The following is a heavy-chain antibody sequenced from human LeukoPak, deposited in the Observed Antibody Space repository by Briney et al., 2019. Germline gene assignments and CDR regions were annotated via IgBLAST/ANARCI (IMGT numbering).Heavy chain of an antibody. CDR3: ARDDRGGGAFDY. Sequence: GASVKVSCKASGYTFTSYYMHWVRQAPGQGLEWRGIINPSGGSTSYAQKFQGRVTMTRDTSTSTVYMEPSSLRSEDTAVYYCARDDRGGGAFDYWGQGTLVTVSS. V-gene: IGHV1-46*01. D-gene: IGHD3-10*01. CDR2: INPSGGST. CDR1: GYTFTSYY. J-gene: IGHJ4*02.